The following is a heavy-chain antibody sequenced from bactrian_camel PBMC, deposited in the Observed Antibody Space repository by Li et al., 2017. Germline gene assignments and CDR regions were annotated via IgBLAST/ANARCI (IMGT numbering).Heavy chain of an antibody. V-gene: IGHV3S6*01. CDR1: GYTVSSLC. D-gene: IGHD5*01. J-gene: IGHJ4*01. Sequence: HVQLVASGGGSVQAGGSLRLSCTVSGYTVSSLCMAWLRQYPGKQREGVAVIDGAGTTAYTQSVKDRFTISQVNNTLYLQMNGLKPEDSAMYYCAVDGWGAQCRVRAGYYVLGQGTQVTVS. CDR2: IDGAGTT.